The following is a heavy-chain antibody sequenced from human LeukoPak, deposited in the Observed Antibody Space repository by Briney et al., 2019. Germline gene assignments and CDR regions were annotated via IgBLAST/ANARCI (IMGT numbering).Heavy chain of an antibody. V-gene: IGHV3-23*01. Sequence: GGSLRLSCAASGFTFSSYAVSWVRQAPGKGLEWVSAISGSGGSTYYADSVKGRFTISRDNSKNTLYLQMNSLRAEDTAVYYCASTSLLYYYYYMDVWGKGTTVTVSS. CDR2: ISGSGGST. CDR1: GFTFSSYA. J-gene: IGHJ6*03. CDR3: ASTSLLYYYYYMDV. D-gene: IGHD2-2*01.